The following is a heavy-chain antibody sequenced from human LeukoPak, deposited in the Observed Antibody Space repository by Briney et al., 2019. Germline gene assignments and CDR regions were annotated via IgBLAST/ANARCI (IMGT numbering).Heavy chain of an antibody. D-gene: IGHD2-2*01. V-gene: IGHV3-30*04. J-gene: IGHJ4*02. Sequence: PGQSLRLSCAASGFTFSGSAMHWVRQAPGKGLEWVAVISYDGRNIHYPDSVKGRFTISRDISTDTLWLQMDSLRTEDTAVYYCAKGPLRGTAAAIDYWGQGTLVTVSS. CDR1: GFTFSGSA. CDR2: ISYDGRNI. CDR3: AKGPLRGTAAAIDY.